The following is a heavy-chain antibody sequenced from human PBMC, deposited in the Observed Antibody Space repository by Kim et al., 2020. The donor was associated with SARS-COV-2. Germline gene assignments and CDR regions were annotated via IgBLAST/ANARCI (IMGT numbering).Heavy chain of an antibody. D-gene: IGHD6-19*01. V-gene: IGHV3-9*01. J-gene: IGHJ4*02. Sequence: GGSLRLSCAASGFTFGDYAMHWVRQAPGKGLEWVSGISWNSGSIGYADSVKGRFTISRDNAKNSLYLQMNSLRAEDTALYYCAKGGIAVAGFFDYWGQGTLVTVSS. CDR2: ISWNSGSI. CDR1: GFTFGDYA. CDR3: AKGGIAVAGFFDY.